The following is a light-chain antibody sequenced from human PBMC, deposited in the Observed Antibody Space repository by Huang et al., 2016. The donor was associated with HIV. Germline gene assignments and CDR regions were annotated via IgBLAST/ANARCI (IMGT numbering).Light chain of an antibody. CDR2: KVS. CDR1: QSLLYSDGNTY. CDR3: MQGTHWPPT. J-gene: IGKJ1*01. V-gene: IGKV2-30*01. Sequence: DVVMTQSPLSLPVTLGQPATSSCRSRQSLLYSDGNTYLNRFQQRTGQSPRHLIDKVSNRESEVPDRFSGSGSGTDFTLKISRMEAEDVGVYYCMQGTHWPPTFGQGNKVEIK.